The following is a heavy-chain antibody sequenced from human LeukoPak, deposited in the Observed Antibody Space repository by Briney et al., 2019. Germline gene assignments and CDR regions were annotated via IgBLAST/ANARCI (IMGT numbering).Heavy chain of an antibody. J-gene: IGHJ4*02. CDR1: GGSFSGYY. CDR2: INHSGST. Sequence: PSETLSLTCAVYGGSFSGYYWSWIRQPPGKGLEWIGEINHSGSTNYNPSLKSRVTISVETSKNQFSLKLSSVTAADTAVYYCVNLSSSWYIAYWGQGTLVTVSS. D-gene: IGHD6-13*01. V-gene: IGHV4-34*01. CDR3: VNLSSSWYIAY.